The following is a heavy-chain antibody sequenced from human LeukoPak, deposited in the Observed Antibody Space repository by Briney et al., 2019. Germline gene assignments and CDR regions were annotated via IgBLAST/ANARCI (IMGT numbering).Heavy chain of an antibody. Sequence: GGSLRLSCAASGFTVSNYAMSWVRKAPGKGLEWVSTIRGSCGNTYYVDSVKGRFTISRDTSRNTLYLQMNSLRAEDTAVYYCAKQIGYCSDGSCYFDNWGQGALVTVSS. CDR1: GFTVSNYA. J-gene: IGHJ4*02. CDR3: AKQIGYCSDGSCYFDN. V-gene: IGHV3-23*01. CDR2: IRGSCGNT. D-gene: IGHD2-15*01.